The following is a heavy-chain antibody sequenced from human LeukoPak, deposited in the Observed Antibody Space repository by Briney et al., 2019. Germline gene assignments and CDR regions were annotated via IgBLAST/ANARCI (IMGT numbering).Heavy chain of an antibody. CDR1: GYSFTSYW. V-gene: IGHV5-51*01. J-gene: IGHJ4*02. Sequence: GESLKISCKGSGYSFTSYWIGWVRQMPGKGLEWMGIIYPGDSDTRYSPSFQGQVTISADKSISTAYLQWSSLKASDTAMYYCARVVAAEGRTVTGVFDYWGQGTLVTVSS. D-gene: IGHD2-15*01. CDR2: IYPGDSDT. CDR3: ARVVAAEGRTVTGVFDY.